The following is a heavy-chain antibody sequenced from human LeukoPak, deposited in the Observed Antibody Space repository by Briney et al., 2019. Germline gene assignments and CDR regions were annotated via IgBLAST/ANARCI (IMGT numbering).Heavy chain of an antibody. D-gene: IGHD4-23*01. V-gene: IGHV5-51*01. J-gene: IGHJ4*02. Sequence: PGESLKISCKASGYSFTDYWIVWVRQMPGKDLEWMGAIYPGDSDTRYSPSLDGQVTISADKSVSTTYLQLSSLQASDTAMYYCARPSSLYGGTSEDYWGQGTLVTVSS. CDR3: ARPSSLYGGTSEDY. CDR2: IYPGDSDT. CDR1: GYSFTDYW.